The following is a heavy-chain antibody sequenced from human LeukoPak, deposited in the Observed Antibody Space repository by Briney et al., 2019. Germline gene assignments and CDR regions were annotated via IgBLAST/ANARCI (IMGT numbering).Heavy chain of an antibody. J-gene: IGHJ4*02. D-gene: IGHD2-8*02. V-gene: IGHV3-53*01. CDR3: ARALGYCIGGACVGS. Sequence: GGSLRLSCAASGFTVSSNYISWVRQAPGKGLEWVSVIYRGGITDYADSVKGRFTISRDNSTNTLYLQMNSLRAEDTAIYYCARALGYCIGGACVGSWGQGTLVTVSP. CDR1: GFTVSSNY. CDR2: IYRGGIT.